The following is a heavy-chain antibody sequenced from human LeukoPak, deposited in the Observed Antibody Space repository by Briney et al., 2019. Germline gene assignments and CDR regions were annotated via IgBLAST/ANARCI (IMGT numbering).Heavy chain of an antibody. CDR3: ARGRHMTTVTTSGMTAPDY. CDR1: GGSISSSSYF. CDR2: IYYSGST. V-gene: IGHV4-39*07. Sequence: PSETLSLTCTVSGGSISSSSYFWGWIRQPPGKGLEWIGSIYYSGSTYYNPSLKSRVTISVDTSKNQFSLKLSSVTAADTAVYYCARGRHMTTVTTSGMTAPDYWGQGTLVTVSS. D-gene: IGHD4-17*01. J-gene: IGHJ4*02.